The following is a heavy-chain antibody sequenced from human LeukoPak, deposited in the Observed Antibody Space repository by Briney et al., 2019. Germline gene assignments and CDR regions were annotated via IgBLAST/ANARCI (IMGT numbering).Heavy chain of an antibody. CDR1: GYTFSTYW. D-gene: IGHD4-17*01. CDR2: IYPGDSDT. CDR3: ARVGAARHDP. V-gene: IGHV5-51*01. Sequence: GESLKISCKGSGYTFSTYWIVWVRQMPGKGLEWMGIIYPGDSDTKYSPSFQGQVTISADKSISTAYLQWSGLKASDTAMYYCARVGAARHDPWGQGTLVTVSS. J-gene: IGHJ5*02.